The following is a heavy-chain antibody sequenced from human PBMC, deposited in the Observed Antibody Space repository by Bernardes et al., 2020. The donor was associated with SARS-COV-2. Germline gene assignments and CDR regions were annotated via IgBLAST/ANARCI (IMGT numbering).Heavy chain of an antibody. CDR2: ISGSGGRT. CDR1: GFSFSDNA. V-gene: IGHV3-23*01. J-gene: IGHJ6*03. CDR3: AKQKGHPTYSYYMDV. Sequence: GGSLRLSCAASGFSFSDNAMSWVRQAPGKGLEWVSAISGSGGRTYYGDSVKGRFTISRDNSKNTLFLQMNSLRAEDPAVYYCAKQKGHPTYSYYMDVWGKGTTVTVSS. D-gene: IGHD4-4*01.